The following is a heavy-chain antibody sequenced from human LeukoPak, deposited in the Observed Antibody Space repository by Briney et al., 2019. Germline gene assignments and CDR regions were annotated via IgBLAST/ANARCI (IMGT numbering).Heavy chain of an antibody. Sequence: SETLSLTCTVSGGSISSYYWSWIRQPPGKGLEWIGEINHSGSTNYNPSLKSRVTISVDTSKNQFSLKLSSVTAADTAVYYCARIPMSIAAAGTSGYFDYWGQGTLVTVSS. CDR3: ARIPMSIAAAGTSGYFDY. D-gene: IGHD6-13*01. J-gene: IGHJ4*02. CDR1: GGSISSYY. CDR2: INHSGST. V-gene: IGHV4-34*01.